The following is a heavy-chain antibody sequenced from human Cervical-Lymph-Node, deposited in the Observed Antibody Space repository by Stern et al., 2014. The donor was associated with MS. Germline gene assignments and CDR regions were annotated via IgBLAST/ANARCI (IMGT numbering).Heavy chain of an antibody. CDR1: GFTFSSSA. CDR3: AKDIQNSV. V-gene: IGHV3-23*04. J-gene: IGHJ4*02. Sequence: EVQLVESGGGLVQPGGSLSLSCAASGFTFSSSAMTWVRQAPGKGLEWVSLIRYTGDKTFYADSVKGRFTISRDNSKNTRDLQMHSLRAEDTAVYYCAKDIQNSVWGQGTLLTVSS. CDR2: IRYTGDKT. D-gene: IGHD5-18*01.